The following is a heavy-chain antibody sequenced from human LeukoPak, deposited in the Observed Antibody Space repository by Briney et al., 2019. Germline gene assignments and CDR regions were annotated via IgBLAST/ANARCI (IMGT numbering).Heavy chain of an antibody. CDR3: ARVISRVGATFFDS. CDR2: TTTTGTST. Sequence: GGSLRLSCAASGFTFNTYGMGWVRQTPGKRLDWVSVTTTTGTSTFYAASVKGRFTISRDNSKNMLFLQLDNLRAGDTALYYCARVISRVGATFFDSWGQGTLVTVSA. V-gene: IGHV3-23*01. D-gene: IGHD1-26*01. J-gene: IGHJ4*02. CDR1: GFTFNTYG.